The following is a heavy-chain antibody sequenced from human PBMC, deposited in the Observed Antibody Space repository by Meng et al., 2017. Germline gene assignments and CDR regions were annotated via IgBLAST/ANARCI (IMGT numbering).Heavy chain of an antibody. D-gene: IGHD2-15*01. V-gene: IGHV3-21*01. CDR2: ISSSSSYI. CDR3: ARVRGMRVIAAVDY. Sequence: EVQLVESGGGLVKPGGSLRLSCTASGFTFSGYNMTWVRQSPGKGLELVSSISSSSSYIYYADSVRGRFTISRDNAKTSLYLQMNSLRAEDTAVYYCARVRGMRVIAAVDYWGQGTLVTVSS. CDR1: GFTFSGYN. J-gene: IGHJ4*02.